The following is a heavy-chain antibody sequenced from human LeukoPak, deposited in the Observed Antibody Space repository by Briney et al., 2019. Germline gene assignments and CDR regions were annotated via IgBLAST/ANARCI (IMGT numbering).Heavy chain of an antibody. V-gene: IGHV4-59*01. CDR1: GGSISSYY. D-gene: IGHD1-7*01. CDR3: ARGRESTGSITGTTFRFDP. CDR2: INYSGST. J-gene: IGHJ5*02. Sequence: SETLSLTCTVSGGSISSYYWSWIRQLPGKGLEWIGNINYSGSTNYNPSLESRVTISQDTSENQFSLKLSSVTAADTAFYYCARGRESTGSITGTTFRFDPWGQGTLVTVSS.